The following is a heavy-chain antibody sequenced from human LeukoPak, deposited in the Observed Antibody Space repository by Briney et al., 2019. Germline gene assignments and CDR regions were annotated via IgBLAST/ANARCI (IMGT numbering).Heavy chain of an antibody. CDR3: ARDTPFSDYYGMDV. Sequence: GGSLRLSCAASGFPFSSYGMHWVRQAPGKGLEWVAVTWYDGSYKWYADSVKGRFTISRDNFKSTLYLQMNSLRAEDTAVYYCARDTPFSDYYGMDVWGQGTTVTVSS. J-gene: IGHJ6*02. CDR1: GFPFSSYG. V-gene: IGHV3-33*01. D-gene: IGHD1-26*01. CDR2: TWYDGSYK.